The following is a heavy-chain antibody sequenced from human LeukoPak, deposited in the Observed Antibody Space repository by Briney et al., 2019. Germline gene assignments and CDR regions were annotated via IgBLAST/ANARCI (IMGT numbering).Heavy chain of an antibody. Sequence: ASVKVSCKASGYTFTGYYMHWVRQAPGQGLEWMGWINPNSGGTNYAQKFQGRVTMTRDTSISTAYMELSRLRSDDTAVYYCARGPVIVATIMYWFDPWGQGTLVTVSS. D-gene: IGHD5-12*01. CDR2: INPNSGGT. CDR3: ARGPVIVATIMYWFDP. CDR1: GYTFTGYY. V-gene: IGHV1-2*02. J-gene: IGHJ5*02.